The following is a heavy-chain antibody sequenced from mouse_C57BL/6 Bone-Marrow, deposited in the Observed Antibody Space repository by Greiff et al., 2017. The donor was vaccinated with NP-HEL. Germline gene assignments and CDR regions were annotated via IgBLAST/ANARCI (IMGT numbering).Heavy chain of an antibody. CDR2: IDPSDSYT. D-gene: IGHD4-1*01. Sequence: QVQLKQPGAELVMPGASVKLSCKASGYTFTSYWMHWVKQRPGQGLEWIGEIDPSDSYTNYNQKFKGKSTLTVDKSSSPAYMQLSSLTSEDSAVYYCARDWYYWGQGTTLTVSS. CDR3: ARDWYY. CDR1: GYTFTSYW. V-gene: IGHV1-69*01. J-gene: IGHJ2*01.